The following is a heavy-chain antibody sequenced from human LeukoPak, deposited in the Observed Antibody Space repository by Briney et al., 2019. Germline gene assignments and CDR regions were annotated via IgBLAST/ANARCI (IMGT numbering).Heavy chain of an antibody. V-gene: IGHV4-4*07. CDR3: ARDIGSSWDFDY. CDR2: IYPSGSA. D-gene: IGHD6-13*01. CDR1: GDSISSYY. Sequence: SETLFLTCDVSGDSISSYYWSWIRQPAGKGLEWLGRIYPSGSANYNPSLKSRGTMSVDTSKNQFSLRLNSVTAADTAVYFCARDIGSSWDFDYWGQGTLVTVSS. J-gene: IGHJ4*02.